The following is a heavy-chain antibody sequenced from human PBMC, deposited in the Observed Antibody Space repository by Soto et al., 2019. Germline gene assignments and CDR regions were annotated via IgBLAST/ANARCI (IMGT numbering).Heavy chain of an antibody. J-gene: IGHJ4*02. CDR1: GFTFSSYN. CDR3: ARDNGYGDYWFDY. D-gene: IGHD4-17*01. V-gene: IGHV3-21*01. CDR2: ISSSSSYI. Sequence: GGSLRLSCAASGFTFSSYNMNWVRQAPGKGLEWVSSISSSSSYIYYADSVKGRFTISRDNAKNSLYLQMNSLRAEDTAVYYCARDNGYGDYWFDYWGQGTLVTSPQ.